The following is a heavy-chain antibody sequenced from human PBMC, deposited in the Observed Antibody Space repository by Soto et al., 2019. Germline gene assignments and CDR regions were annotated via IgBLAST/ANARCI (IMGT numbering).Heavy chain of an antibody. CDR1: GFTFSSYA. J-gene: IGHJ6*02. V-gene: IGHV3-23*01. CDR3: ATSSRXYSYGDTMFYYYYGMDV. CDR2: ISGSGGST. D-gene: IGHD5-18*01. Sequence: PGGSLRLSCAASGFTFSSYAMSWVRQAPGKGLEWVSAISGSGGSTYYADSVKGRFTISRDNSKNTLYLQMNSLRAEDTAVYYCATSSRXYSYGDTMFYYYYGMDVWGQGTTVTVSS.